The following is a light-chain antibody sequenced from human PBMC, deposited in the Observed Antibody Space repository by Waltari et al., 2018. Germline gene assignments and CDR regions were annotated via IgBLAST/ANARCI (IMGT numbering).Light chain of an antibody. J-gene: IGKJ4*01. CDR3: QQYNSYSLLT. V-gene: IGKV1-5*03. CDR1: QSISNW. Sequence: DIQMTQSPSTLSASVGDRFTITCRASQSISNWLAWYQQKPGKAPKLLIYKASTLESGVPSRFSGSGSGTEFTLTISSLQPDEFATYYCQQYNSYSLLTFGGGTKVDIK. CDR2: KAS.